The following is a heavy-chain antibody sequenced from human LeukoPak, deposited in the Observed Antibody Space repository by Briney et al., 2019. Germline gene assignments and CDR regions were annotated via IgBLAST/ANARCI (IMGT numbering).Heavy chain of an antibody. Sequence: GESLKISCKGSGYSFTNYWIGWVRQMPGKGLEWMGIIYPGDSDTRYSPSFQGQVTISADKSISTAYLQWSSLKASDTAMYYCARRVEQNSAVAGTGYNFYYYMDVWGKGTTVTISS. D-gene: IGHD6-19*01. CDR1: GYSFTNYW. V-gene: IGHV5-51*01. CDR3: ARRVEQNSAVAGTGYNFYYYMDV. CDR2: IYPGDSDT. J-gene: IGHJ6*03.